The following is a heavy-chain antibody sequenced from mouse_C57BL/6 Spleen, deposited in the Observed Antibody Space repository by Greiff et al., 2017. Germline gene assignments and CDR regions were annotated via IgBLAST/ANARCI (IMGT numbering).Heavy chain of an antibody. J-gene: IGHJ3*01. CDR1: GYTFTSYW. CDR2: IYPGSGST. Sequence: QVQLKQPGAELVKPGASVKMSCKASGYTFTSYWITWVKQRPGQGLEWIGDIYPGSGSTNYNEKFKSKATLTVDTSSSTAYMQLSSLTSEDSAVYYCARHGLFGTVVAWFAYWGQGTLVTVSA. CDR3: ARHGLFGTVVAWFAY. V-gene: IGHV1-55*01. D-gene: IGHD1-1*01.